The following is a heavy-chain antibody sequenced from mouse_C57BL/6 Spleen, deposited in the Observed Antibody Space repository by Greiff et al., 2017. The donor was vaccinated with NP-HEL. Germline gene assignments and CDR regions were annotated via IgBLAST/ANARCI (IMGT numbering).Heavy chain of an antibody. CDR3: TTYGGYDEDAMDY. J-gene: IGHJ4*01. CDR1: GFNIKDYY. Sequence: EVQLQQSGAELVRPGASVKLYCTASGFNIKDYYMHWVKQRPEQGLEWIGTIDHEDGDTEHAPKCQGKATMTADTSSNTAYLQLSSLTSEDTAVYYCTTYGGYDEDAMDYWGQGTSVTVSS. CDR2: IDHEDGDT. D-gene: IGHD2-2*01. V-gene: IGHV14-1*01.